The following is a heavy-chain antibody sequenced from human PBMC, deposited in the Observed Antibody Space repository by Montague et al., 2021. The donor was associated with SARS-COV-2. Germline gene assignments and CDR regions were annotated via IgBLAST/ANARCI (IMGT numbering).Heavy chain of an antibody. CDR2: ISAYGDTA. CDR1: GFTFTNYA. Sequence: SLRLSCAASGFTFTNYAMTWVRQAPGKGLEWVSSISAYGDTAYYPDSAKGRFTISRDNSGDTVYLQIDYVRGEDTAVYFCARDGRTNDWYEDWVDSWGQGTLVTVSS. J-gene: IGHJ5*01. CDR3: ARDGRTNDWYEDWVDS. V-gene: IGHV3-23*01. D-gene: IGHD3-9*01.